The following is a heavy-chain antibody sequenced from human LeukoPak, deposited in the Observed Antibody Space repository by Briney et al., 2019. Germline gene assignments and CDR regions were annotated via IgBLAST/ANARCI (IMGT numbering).Heavy chain of an antibody. V-gene: IGHV1-69*13. CDR3: ARAAYSCSDFDY. J-gene: IGHJ4*02. D-gene: IGHD6-6*01. CDR1: GGTFSSYA. CDR2: IIPIFGTA. Sequence: SVKVSCKASGGTFSSYAISWVRQAPGQGLEWMGGIIPIFGTANYAQKFQGRVTITADESTSTAYMELSSLRSEDTAVYYCARAAYSCSDFDYWGQGTLVTVSS.